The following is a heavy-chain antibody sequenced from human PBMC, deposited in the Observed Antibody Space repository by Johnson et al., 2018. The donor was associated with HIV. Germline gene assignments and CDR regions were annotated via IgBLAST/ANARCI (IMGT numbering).Heavy chain of an antibody. V-gene: IGHV3-30-3*01. J-gene: IGHJ3*02. CDR2: ISYDGSNK. CDR3: ARDGQVYYNFWISSLAFDI. Sequence: QEQLVESGGDVVQPGRSLRLSCAASGFTFSSYGIHWVRQAPGKGLEWVAVISYDGSNKYYADSVKGRFTISRDNSKNTLFLQMNSLRAEDTAVSYCARDGQVYYNFWISSLAFDIWGQGTMVTVSS. CDR1: GFTFSSYG. D-gene: IGHD3-3*01.